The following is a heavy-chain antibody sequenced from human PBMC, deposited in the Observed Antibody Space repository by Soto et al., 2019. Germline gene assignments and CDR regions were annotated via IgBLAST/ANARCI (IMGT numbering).Heavy chain of an antibody. D-gene: IGHD6-25*01. CDR2: INHSGST. V-gene: IGHV4-34*01. CDR1: GGSLGGYS. CDR3: ACSQISSGKTIGSYYYYGMDV. J-gene: IGHJ6*04. Sequence: SETLSLTCAGYGGSLGGYSWRWILEPPGKRLECIGEINHSGSTNYNPSLKSRVTISVDTSKNQFSLKLSSVTAADTAVYYCACSQISSGKTIGSYYYYGMDVWGKGTTVTVSS.